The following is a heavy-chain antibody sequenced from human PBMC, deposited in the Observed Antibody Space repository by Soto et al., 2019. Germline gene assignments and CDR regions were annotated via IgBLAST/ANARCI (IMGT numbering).Heavy chain of an antibody. CDR1: GFTLDKG. CDR3: VSWVSAHFDN. V-gene: IGHV3-23*01. J-gene: IGHJ4*02. CDR2: IDYSGANT. D-gene: IGHD2-8*01. Sequence: PGGSLRLSCAASGFTLDKGMTWVRQAPGKGLEWISTIDYSGANTHYADSVKGRFTISRDKSRNTVALQMSNLRAEDTALYYCVSWVSAHFDNWGQGTLVTDS.